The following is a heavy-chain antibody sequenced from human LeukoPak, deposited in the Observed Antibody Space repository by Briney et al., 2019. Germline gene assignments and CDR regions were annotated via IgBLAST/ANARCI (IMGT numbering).Heavy chain of an antibody. Sequence: ASVKVSCKASGYTFTSYGISWVRQAPGQGLEWMGWISAYNGNTNYAQKLQGRVTMTTDTSTSTAYTELRSLRSDDTAVYYCARDSPTATDYYYYYGMDVWGQGTTVTVSS. V-gene: IGHV1-18*01. CDR1: GYTFTSYG. CDR2: ISAYNGNT. D-gene: IGHD5-18*01. J-gene: IGHJ6*02. CDR3: ARDSPTATDYYYYYGMDV.